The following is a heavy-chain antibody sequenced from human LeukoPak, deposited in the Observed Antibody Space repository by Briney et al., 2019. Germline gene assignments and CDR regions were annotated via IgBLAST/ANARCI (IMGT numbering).Heavy chain of an antibody. CDR1: GGSISSSSYY. Sequence: PSETLSLTCTVSGGSISSSSYYWGWIRQPPGKGLEWIGSIYYSGSTYYNPSLKSRVTISVDTSKNQFSLKLSSVTAADTAVYYCARGVVVGDIVVVPAATHDAFDIWGQGTMVTVSS. CDR3: ARGVVVGDIVVVPAATHDAFDI. V-gene: IGHV4-39*07. J-gene: IGHJ3*02. D-gene: IGHD2-2*01. CDR2: IYYSGST.